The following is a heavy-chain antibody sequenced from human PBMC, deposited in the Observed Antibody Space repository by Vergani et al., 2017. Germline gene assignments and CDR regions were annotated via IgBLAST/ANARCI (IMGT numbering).Heavy chain of an antibody. D-gene: IGHD3-10*01. CDR2: LYWDDDK. V-gene: IGHV2-5*02. Sequence: QITLKESGPTLVKPTQTLTLTCTFSGFSLSTSGVGVGCIRQPPGKALEWLALLYWDDDKRYSPSLKSRLTITKDTSKNQVVLTMTNMDPVDTATYYCAHRQVTTMVRGGSLGGPYDYWGQGTLVTVSS. J-gene: IGHJ4*02. CDR3: AHRQVTTMVRGGSLGGPYDY. CDR1: GFSLSTSGVG.